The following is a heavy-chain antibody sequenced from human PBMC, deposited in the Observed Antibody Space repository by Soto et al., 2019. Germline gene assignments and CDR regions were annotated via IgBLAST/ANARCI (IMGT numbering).Heavy chain of an antibody. V-gene: IGHV3-7*01. J-gene: IGHJ4*02. CDR1: GFTVMRYW. CDR3: ARDIGFDYVN. Sequence: GGSRRLTWAVSGFTVMRYWMSWVRQAPGKGLEWVASIKEDGSEIYYLHSVRGRFSISRDSAGNALHLTMNYLSADDTGVYFCARDIGFDYVNWGQGTLVNVS. D-gene: IGHD3-16*01. CDR2: IKEDGSEI.